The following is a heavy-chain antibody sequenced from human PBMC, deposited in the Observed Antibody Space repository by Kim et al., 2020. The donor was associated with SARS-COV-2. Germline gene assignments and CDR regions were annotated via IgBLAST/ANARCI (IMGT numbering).Heavy chain of an antibody. J-gene: IGHJ2*01. CDR3: ARDKIRNDYGDYIWYFDL. D-gene: IGHD4-17*01. CDR2: ISSSSSTI. V-gene: IGHV3-48*04. CDR1: GFTFSSYS. Sequence: GGSLRPSCAASGFTFSSYSMNWVRQAPGKGLEWVSYISSSSSTIYYADSVKGRFTISRDNAKNSLYLQMNSLRAEDTAVYYCARDKIRNDYGDYIWYFDLWGRGTLVTVSS.